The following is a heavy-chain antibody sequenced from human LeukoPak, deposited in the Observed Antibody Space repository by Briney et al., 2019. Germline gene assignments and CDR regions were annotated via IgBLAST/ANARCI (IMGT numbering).Heavy chain of an antibody. CDR2: ISSSGSTI. Sequence: GGSLRLSCAASGFTFSDYYMNWIRQAPGKGLEWVSYISSSGSTIYYADSVKGRFTISRDNAKNSLYLQMNSLRAEDTAVYYCARKYSYGPRVFDYWGQGPLVTVSS. V-gene: IGHV3-11*01. CDR1: GFTFSDYY. CDR3: ARKYSYGPRVFDY. J-gene: IGHJ4*02. D-gene: IGHD5-18*01.